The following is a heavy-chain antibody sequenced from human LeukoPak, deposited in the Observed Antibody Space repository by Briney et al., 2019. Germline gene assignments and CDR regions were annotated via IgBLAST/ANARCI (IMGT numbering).Heavy chain of an antibody. J-gene: IGHJ6*02. CDR1: GGSFSGCY. V-gene: IGHV4-34*01. CDR3: ARPLPSGYYYGMDV. CDR2: INHSGST. Sequence: PSETLSLTCAVYGGSFSGCYWGWIRQPPGKGLEWIGEINHSGSTNYNPSLKSRVTISVDTSKNQFSLKLSSVTAADTAVYYCARPLPSGYYYGMDVWGQGTTVTVSS.